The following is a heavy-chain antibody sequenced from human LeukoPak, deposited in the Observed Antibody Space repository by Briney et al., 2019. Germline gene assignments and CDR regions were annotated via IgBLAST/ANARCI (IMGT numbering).Heavy chain of an antibody. D-gene: IGHD2-2*01. CDR3: ARDNAGAYGMDV. Sequence: GGSLRLSCAASGFRFSSYNMNWVRQAPGKGLEWVSSINGGSNDRYYADSMEGRFTISRDSAKNSLSLQMNSLRAEDTAVYYCARDNAGAYGMDVWGQGTTVTVSS. CDR2: INGGSNDR. CDR1: GFRFSSYN. V-gene: IGHV3-21*01. J-gene: IGHJ6*02.